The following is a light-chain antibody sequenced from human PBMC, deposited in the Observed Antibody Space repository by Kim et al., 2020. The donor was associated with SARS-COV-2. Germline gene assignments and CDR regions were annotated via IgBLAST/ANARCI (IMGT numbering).Light chain of an antibody. CDR1: ALPKQY. CDR3: QSADSSDTYLWV. J-gene: IGLJ3*02. V-gene: IGLV3-25*03. Sequence: SYELTQPPSVSVSPGQTARITCSGDALPKQYAYWYQQKPGQAPVLVIYKDIERPSGIPERFSGSSSGTTVTLTISGVQAEDEADYYCQSADSSDTYLWVFGGGTQLTVL. CDR2: KDI.